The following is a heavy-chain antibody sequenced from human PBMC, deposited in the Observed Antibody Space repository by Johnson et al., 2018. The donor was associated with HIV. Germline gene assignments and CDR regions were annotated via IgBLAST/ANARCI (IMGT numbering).Heavy chain of an antibody. J-gene: IGHJ3*02. CDR1: GFTFSSYD. CDR3: ARSSSTAAPGRDAFDI. CDR2: IGTAGDT. Sequence: VQLVESGGGLVQPGGSLRLSCAASGFTFSSYDMHWVRQATGKGLEWVSAIGTAGDTYYPGSVKGRFTISRENAKNSLYLQMNSLRAGDTAVYYCARSSSTAAPGRDAFDIWGQGTMVTVSS. D-gene: IGHD6-13*01. V-gene: IGHV3-13*01.